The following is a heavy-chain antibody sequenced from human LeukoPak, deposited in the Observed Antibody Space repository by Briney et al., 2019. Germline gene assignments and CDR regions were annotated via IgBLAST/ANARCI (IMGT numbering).Heavy chain of an antibody. J-gene: IGHJ3*02. D-gene: IGHD2-8*01. CDR1: GFSVSDNY. Sequence: GGSLRLSCAASGFSVSDNYMSWVRQAPGKGLEWVSIIYSSGTTYYADSVKGRFTISRDNSKSTLYLQMNSLRVEDTAVYYCARDQVYAFDIWGQGTMVTVSS. CDR3: ARDQVYAFDI. V-gene: IGHV3-53*01. CDR2: IYSSGTT.